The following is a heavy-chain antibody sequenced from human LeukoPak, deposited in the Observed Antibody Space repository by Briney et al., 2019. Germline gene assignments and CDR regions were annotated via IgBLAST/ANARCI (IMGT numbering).Heavy chain of an antibody. Sequence: SETLSLTCTVSGGSITNYYWSWIRQPPGKGLEWIGFSYYNGNTNYNPSLKSRVTISVDMSKNQFSLSLRSVTAADTAVYYCAQGSHYYGSGSHRRGHYFDYWGQGTLVTVSS. D-gene: IGHD3-10*01. CDR2: SYYNGNT. J-gene: IGHJ4*02. CDR3: AQGSHYYGSGSHRRGHYFDY. V-gene: IGHV4-59*01. CDR1: GGSITNYY.